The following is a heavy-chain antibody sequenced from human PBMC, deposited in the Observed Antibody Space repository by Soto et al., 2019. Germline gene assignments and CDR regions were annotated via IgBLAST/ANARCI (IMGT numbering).Heavy chain of an antibody. J-gene: IGHJ4*02. Sequence: GSLRLSCAASGFTFSSYAMSWVRQAPGKGLEWVSAISGSGGSTYYADSVKGRFTISRDNSKNTLYLQMNSLRAEDTAVYYCAKGLSRVDTAMLWGQGTLVTVSS. V-gene: IGHV3-23*01. D-gene: IGHD5-18*01. CDR3: AKGLSRVDTAML. CDR2: ISGSGGST. CDR1: GFTFSSYA.